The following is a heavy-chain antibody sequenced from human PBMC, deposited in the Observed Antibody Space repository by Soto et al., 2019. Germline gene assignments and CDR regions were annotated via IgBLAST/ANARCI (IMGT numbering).Heavy chain of an antibody. CDR3: AREEPYYYDRSGYYSNY. Sequence: QVQLVQSGAEVKKPGSSVKVSCKASGGTFSSYAISWVRQAPGQGLEWMGGIIPIFGTANYAQKFQGRVTITADESTSTAYMELSSLRSEDTAVYYCAREEPYYYDRSGYYSNYWGQGTLVTVSS. D-gene: IGHD3-22*01. J-gene: IGHJ4*02. CDR2: IIPIFGTA. CDR1: GGTFSSYA. V-gene: IGHV1-69*01.